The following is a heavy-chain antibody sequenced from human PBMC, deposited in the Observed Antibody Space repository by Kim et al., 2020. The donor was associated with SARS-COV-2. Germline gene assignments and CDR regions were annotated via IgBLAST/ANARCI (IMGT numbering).Heavy chain of an antibody. Sequence: GGSLRLSCAASGFIFSDHYMSWIRRTPGKGLEWVAYISASGSALYYADSVKGRFTISRDNAENSLYLQMNSLRDEDTAIYYCTRAPDPGTKVDYWGQGTLVTVSS. CDR3: TRAPDPGTKVDY. J-gene: IGHJ4*02. D-gene: IGHD1-1*01. CDR1: GFIFSDHY. V-gene: IGHV3-11*04. CDR2: ISASGSAL.